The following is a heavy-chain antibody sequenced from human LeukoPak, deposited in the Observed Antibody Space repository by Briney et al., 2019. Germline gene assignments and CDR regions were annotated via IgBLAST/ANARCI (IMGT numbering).Heavy chain of an antibody. CDR2: IRWDGGST. J-gene: IGHJ6*03. Sequence: GGSLRLSCAASGFTFDDYGMSWVRQAPGKGLECVSLIRWDGGSTYYADSVKGRFTISRDNSKNSLYLQMNSLRTGDTALYYCAKEASNSSDYMDVWGKGTTVTVSS. CDR1: GFTFDDYG. CDR3: AKEASNSSDYMDV. V-gene: IGHV3-43*01. D-gene: IGHD4-11*01.